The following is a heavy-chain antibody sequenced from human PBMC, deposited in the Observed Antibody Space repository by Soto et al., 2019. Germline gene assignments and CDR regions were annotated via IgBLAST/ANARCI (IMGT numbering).Heavy chain of an antibody. D-gene: IGHD6-13*01. CDR2: IYYSGST. CDR1: GGSISSYY. CDR3: ARDVAAAGTRYYYGMDV. J-gene: IGHJ6*02. V-gene: IGHV4-59*01. Sequence: QVQLQESGPGLVKPSETLSLTCTVSGGSISSYYWSWIRQPPGKGLEWIGYIYYSGSTNYNPSPKSRGTIPVDTSKNQFSLKLSSVTAADTAVYYCARDVAAAGTRYYYGMDVWGQGTTVTVSS.